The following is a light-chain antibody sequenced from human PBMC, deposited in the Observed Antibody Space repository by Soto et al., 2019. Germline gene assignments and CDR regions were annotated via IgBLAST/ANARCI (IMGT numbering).Light chain of an antibody. V-gene: IGKV3-11*01. J-gene: IGKJ2*01. CDR3: QQRSNWPPYT. Sequence: EIVLTQSPATLSLSPGERATLSCRASQSVSSYLAWYQQKPGQAPRLLIYDASNRATGIPARFSGSGSGTDFTLTISSLEPEDFPVYYCQQRSNWPPYTFGQGTMLEIK. CDR1: QSVSSY. CDR2: DAS.